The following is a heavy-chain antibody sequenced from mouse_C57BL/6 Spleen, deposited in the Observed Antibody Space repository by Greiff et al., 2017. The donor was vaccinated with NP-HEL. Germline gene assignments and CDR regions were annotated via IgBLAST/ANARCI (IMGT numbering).Heavy chain of an antibody. V-gene: IGHV1-26*01. CDR2: INPNNGGT. CDR1: GYTFTDYY. D-gene: IGHD1-1*01. CDR3: ARSLHYEPFAY. Sequence: VQLQQSGPELVKPGASVKISCKASGYTFTDYYMNWVKQSHGKSLEWIGDINPNNGGTSYNQKFKGKATLTVDKSSSTAYMELRSLTSEDSAVYYCARSLHYEPFAYWGQGTLVTVSA. J-gene: IGHJ3*01.